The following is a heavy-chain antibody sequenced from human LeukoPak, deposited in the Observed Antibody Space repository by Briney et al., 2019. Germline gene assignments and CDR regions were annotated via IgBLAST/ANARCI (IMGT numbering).Heavy chain of an antibody. V-gene: IGHV3-30-3*01. CDR3: ARGGYCSSTSCYGADY. CDR1: GFTFSSYA. CDR2: ISYDGSNK. D-gene: IGHD2-2*01. J-gene: IGHJ4*02. Sequence: GGSLRLSCAASGFTFSSYAMHWVRQAPGKGLEWVAVISYDGSNKYYADSVKGRFTISRDNSKNTLYLQMNSLRAEDTAVYYCARGGYCSSTSCYGADYWGQGTLVTVSS.